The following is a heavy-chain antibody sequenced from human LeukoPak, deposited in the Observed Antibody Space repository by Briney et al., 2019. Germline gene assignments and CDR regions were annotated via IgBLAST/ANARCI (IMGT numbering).Heavy chain of an antibody. CDR3: ARDLRYFDWYYYYYYGMDV. Sequence: PGGSLRLSCAASGFTFSSYAMHWVRQAPGKGLEWVAVISYDGSNKYYADSVKGRFTISRDNSKNTLYLQMNSLRAEDTAVYYCARDLRYFDWYYYYYYGMDVWGKGTTVTVSS. CDR2: ISYDGSNK. D-gene: IGHD3-9*01. V-gene: IGHV3-30-3*01. CDR1: GFTFSSYA. J-gene: IGHJ6*04.